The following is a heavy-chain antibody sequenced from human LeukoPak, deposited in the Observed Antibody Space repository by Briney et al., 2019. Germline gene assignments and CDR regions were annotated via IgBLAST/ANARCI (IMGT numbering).Heavy chain of an antibody. V-gene: IGHV3-23*01. D-gene: IGHD1-26*01. Sequence: GRSLSPACGASGFTFYKDAISWVRQAPGKGLEWVACSRAGMTYYADSVEGRVTISTDNFKDTLYLEINRLRAEDTATYYCTKEYSTRYLVIWLDFGGQGTPVPVSS. CDR1: GFTFYKDA. CDR2: SRAGMT. CDR3: TKEYSTRYLVIWLDF. J-gene: IGHJ5*01.